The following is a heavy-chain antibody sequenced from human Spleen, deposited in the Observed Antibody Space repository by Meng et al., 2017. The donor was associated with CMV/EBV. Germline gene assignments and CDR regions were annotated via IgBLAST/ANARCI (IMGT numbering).Heavy chain of an antibody. V-gene: IGHV3-30-3*01. CDR2: ISYDGSNK. CDR3: ARDTVYCSRTSCYEQNYYYYGMDV. Sequence: GESLKIPCAASGFTFSSYAMHLVRQAPGKGLEWVAVISYDGSNKYYADSVKGRFTISRDNSKNTLYLQTNSLRAEYTAVYYCARDTVYCSRTSCYEQNYYYYGMDVWGQGTTVTVSS. J-gene: IGHJ6*02. D-gene: IGHD2-2*01. CDR1: GFTFSSYA.